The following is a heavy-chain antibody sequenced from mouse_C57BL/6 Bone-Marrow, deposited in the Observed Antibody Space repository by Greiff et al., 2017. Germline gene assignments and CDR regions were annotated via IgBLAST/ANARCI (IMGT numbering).Heavy chain of an antibody. CDR2: TFYSGIT. CDR3: ARAVYYYGHFDV. CDR1: GFSINCDCY. V-gene: IGHV3-3*01. Sequence: VQLQQSGPSLVRPSQTLSLTCTVTGFSINCDCYWIWLRQFPGNKLEYIGYTFYSGITYYNPSLESLTYITRDTSKNQFSLKLSSVTTEDTATYDCARAVYYYGHFDVWGTGTTVTVSS. J-gene: IGHJ1*03. D-gene: IGHD1-1*01.